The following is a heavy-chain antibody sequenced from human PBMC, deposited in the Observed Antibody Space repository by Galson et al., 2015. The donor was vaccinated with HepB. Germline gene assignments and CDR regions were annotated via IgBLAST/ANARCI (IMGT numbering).Heavy chain of an antibody. D-gene: IGHD6-13*01. CDR1: GFSFSYYG. J-gene: IGHJ6*04. CDR2: ISSSSSYI. V-gene: IGHV3-21*01. Sequence: SLRLSCAASGFSFSYYGMNWVRQAPGRGLEWVSSISSSSSYIYYADSVRGRFTISRDNAKNSLYLQMNSLSAEDTALYYCAREGGSSCIGCYMDVWGKGTTVTVSS. CDR3: AREGGSSCIGCYMDV.